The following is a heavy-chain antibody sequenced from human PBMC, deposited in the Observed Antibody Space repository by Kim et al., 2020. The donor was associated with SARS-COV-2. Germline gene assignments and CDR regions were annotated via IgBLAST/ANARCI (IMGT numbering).Heavy chain of an antibody. J-gene: IGHJ4*02. V-gene: IGHV4-59*09. D-gene: IGHD1-26*01. Sequence: YTPSLQGRVTISVDTSKNQLSLKLSSVTAADTAVYYCARGKLVGASFDYWGQGTLVTVSS. CDR3: ARGKLVGASFDY.